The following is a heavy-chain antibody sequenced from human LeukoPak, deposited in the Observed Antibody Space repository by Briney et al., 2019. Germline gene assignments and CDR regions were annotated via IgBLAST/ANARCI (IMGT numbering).Heavy chain of an antibody. V-gene: IGHV3-30*03. J-gene: IGHJ4*02. Sequence: GGSLRLSCAASGFTFRNYGIHWVRQAPGKGLQWVAGVSDDGNTQYHEDSVKGRFTISRDNSKNTLYLQMNSLRAEDTAVYYCARVRWNYYFDYWGQGTLVTVSS. D-gene: IGHD4-23*01. CDR3: ARVRWNYYFDY. CDR2: VSDDGNTQ. CDR1: GFTFRNYG.